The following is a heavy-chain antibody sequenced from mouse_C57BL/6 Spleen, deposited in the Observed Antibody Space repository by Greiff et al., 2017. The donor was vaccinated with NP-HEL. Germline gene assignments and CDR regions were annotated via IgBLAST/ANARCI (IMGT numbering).Heavy chain of an antibody. V-gene: IGHV1-76*01. CDR3: ARGVTTERYFDY. CDR2: IYPGSGNT. Sequence: VQLHQSGAELVRPGASVKLSCKASGYTFTDYYIHWVKQRPGQGLEWIARIYPGSGNTYYNEKFKGKATLTAEKSSSTAYMQLSSLTSEDSAVYFCARGVTTERYFDYWGHGTTLTVSS. CDR1: GYTFTDYY. D-gene: IGHD2-3*01. J-gene: IGHJ2*01.